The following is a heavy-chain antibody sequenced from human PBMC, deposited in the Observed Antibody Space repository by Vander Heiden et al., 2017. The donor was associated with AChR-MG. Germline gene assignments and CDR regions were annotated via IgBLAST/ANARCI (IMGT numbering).Heavy chain of an antibody. CDR3: ARGVGYYYGSGSYLTRYYYYYMDV. J-gene: IGHJ6*03. CDR2: INHSGST. V-gene: IGHV4-34*01. CDR1: GGSFSGYY. Sequence: QVQLQQWGAGLLKPSETLSLTCAVYGGSFSGYYWSWIRQPPGKGLEWIGEINHSGSTNYNPSLKSRATISVDTSKNQFSLKLSSVTAADTAVYYCARGVGYYYGSGSYLTRYYYYYMDVWGKGTTVTVSS. D-gene: IGHD3-10*01.